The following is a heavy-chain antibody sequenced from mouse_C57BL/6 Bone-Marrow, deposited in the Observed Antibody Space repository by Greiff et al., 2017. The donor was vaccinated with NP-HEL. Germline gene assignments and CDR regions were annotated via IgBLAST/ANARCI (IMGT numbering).Heavy chain of an antibody. V-gene: IGHV1-55*01. J-gene: IGHJ4*01. CDR2: IYPGSGST. Sequence: QVQLQQPGAELVKPGASVKMSCKASGYTFTSYWITWVKQRPGQGLEWIGDIYPGSGSTNYNEKFKSKATLTVDTSSSTAYMQLSSLTSEDAAVYYCASDNSYYDAMDYWGQGTSVTVSS. D-gene: IGHD1-3*01. CDR1: GYTFTSYW. CDR3: ASDNSYYDAMDY.